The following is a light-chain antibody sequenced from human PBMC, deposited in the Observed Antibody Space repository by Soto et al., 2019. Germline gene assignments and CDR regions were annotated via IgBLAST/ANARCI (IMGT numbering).Light chain of an antibody. CDR1: QDIRTY. CDR3: QQLDSDPPWM. Sequence: IHLTQSPSSLSASVGDRVTITCRASQDIRTYLAWYQQSPGRAPKLLIYLAPNLHTGVPSRFSGSGSGTEFTLSISGLQPEDFATYYCQQLDSDPPWMFGQGTRVEIK. V-gene: IGKV1-9*01. CDR2: LAP. J-gene: IGKJ1*01.